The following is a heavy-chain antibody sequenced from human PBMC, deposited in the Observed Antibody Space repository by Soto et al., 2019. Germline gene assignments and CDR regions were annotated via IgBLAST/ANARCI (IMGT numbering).Heavy chain of an antibody. V-gene: IGHV4-34*01. CDR3: ARDFSSSWSYFDY. CDR2: INHSGST. J-gene: IGHJ4*02. CDR1: GGSFSGYY. Sequence: PSETLCLTCAVYGGSFSGYYWSWIRQPPGKGLEWIGEINHSGSTNYNPSLKSRVTISVDTSKNQFSLKLSSVTAADTAVYYCARDFSSSWSYFDYWGQGTLVTVSS. D-gene: IGHD6-13*01.